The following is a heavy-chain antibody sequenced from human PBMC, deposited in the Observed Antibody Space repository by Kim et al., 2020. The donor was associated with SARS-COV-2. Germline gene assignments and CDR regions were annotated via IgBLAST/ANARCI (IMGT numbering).Heavy chain of an antibody. CDR2: ISSSSSYI. CDR3: ARVFFYYDSSGYYPSHDFDD. V-gene: IGHV3-21*01. J-gene: IGHJ4*02. D-gene: IGHD3-22*01. Sequence: GGSLRLSCAASGFTFSSCSMNWVRPAPGKGLEWVSSISSSSSYIYYADSVKGRFTISRDNAKNSLYLQMNSLRAEDTAVYYCARVFFYYDSSGYYPSHDFDDWGQGTLVTVSS. CDR1: GFTFSSCS.